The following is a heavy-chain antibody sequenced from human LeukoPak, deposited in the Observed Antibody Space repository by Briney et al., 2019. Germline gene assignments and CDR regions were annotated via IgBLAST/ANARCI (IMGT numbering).Heavy chain of an antibody. J-gene: IGHJ6*03. CDR3: AKGGGSYAGDYYYYMDV. V-gene: IGHV4-59*01. CDR2: IYDSVST. CDR1: GGSISSYY. D-gene: IGHD1-26*01. Sequence: SETLSLTCTVSGGSISSYYWSWIRQPPGKGLEWIGYIYDSVSTNYNPSLESRVTISVDTSKHQFSLKLSSVTAADTAVCYCAKGGGSYAGDYYYYMDVWGKGTTVTISS.